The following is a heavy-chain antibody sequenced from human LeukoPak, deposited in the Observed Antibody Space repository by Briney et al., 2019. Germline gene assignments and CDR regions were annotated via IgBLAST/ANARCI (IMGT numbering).Heavy chain of an antibody. CDR3: ARDRVGAPYYFDY. V-gene: IGHV1-69*13. CDR1: GGTFSSYA. CDR2: IIPIFGTA. Sequence: GASVKVSCKASGGTFSSYAISWVRQAPGQGLEWMGGIIPIFGTANYAQKFQGRVTITADESTSTAYMELSSLRSEDTAADYCARDRVGAPYYFDYWGQGTLVTVSS. J-gene: IGHJ4*02. D-gene: IGHD1-26*01.